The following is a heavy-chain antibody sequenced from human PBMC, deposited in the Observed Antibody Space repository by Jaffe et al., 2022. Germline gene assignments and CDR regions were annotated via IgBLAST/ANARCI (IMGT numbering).Heavy chain of an antibody. D-gene: IGHD3-22*01. Sequence: QVQLQQWGAGLLKPSETLSLTCAVYGGSFSGYYWSWIRQPPGKGLEWIGEINHSGSTNYNPSLKSRVTISVDTSKNQFSLKLSSVTAADTAVYYCATTRDYYDSSGYSIDYWGQGTLVTVSS. CDR1: GGSFSGYY. CDR3: ATTRDYYDSSGYSIDY. V-gene: IGHV4-34*01. J-gene: IGHJ4*02. CDR2: INHSGST.